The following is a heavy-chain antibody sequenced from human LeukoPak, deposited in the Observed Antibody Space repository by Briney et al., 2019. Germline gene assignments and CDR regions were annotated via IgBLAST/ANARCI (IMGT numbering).Heavy chain of an antibody. J-gene: IGHJ4*02. Sequence: PGRSLRLSCAASGFTFSSYWMRWVRQAPGKGLVWVSRINTDGSSTTYADSVKGRFTISRDNAKNMLYLQMNSLRAEDTAVYYCAKTFPYGTTWYGFCDYWGQGALVTVSS. V-gene: IGHV3-74*01. CDR2: INTDGSST. D-gene: IGHD3-3*01. CDR1: GFTFSSYW. CDR3: AKTFPYGTTWYGFCDY.